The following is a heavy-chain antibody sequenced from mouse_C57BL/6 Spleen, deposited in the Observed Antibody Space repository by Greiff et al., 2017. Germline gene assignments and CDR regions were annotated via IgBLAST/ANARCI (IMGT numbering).Heavy chain of an antibody. CDR2: IDPSDSYP. V-gene: IGHV1-50*01. Sequence: QVQLQQPGAELVKPGASVKLSCKASGYTFTSYWMQWVKQRPGQGLEWIGEIDPSDSYPNYNQKFKGKATLTVDTSSSTAYMQLSSLTSEDSAVYYCARSGDRYVDVWGTGTTVTVSS. D-gene: IGHD4-1*01. J-gene: IGHJ1*03. CDR3: ARSGDRYVDV. CDR1: GYTFTSYW.